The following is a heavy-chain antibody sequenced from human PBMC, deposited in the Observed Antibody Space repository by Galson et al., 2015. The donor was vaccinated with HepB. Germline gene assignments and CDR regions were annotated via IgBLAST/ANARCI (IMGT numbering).Heavy chain of an antibody. CDR3: ARDRIVEWLFPAGDY. Sequence: SVKVSCKASGYTFTSYGISWVRQAPGQGLEWMGWISAYNGNTNYAQKLQGRVTMTTDTSTRTAYMELRRLRSDDTAVYYCARDRIVEWLFPAGDYWGQGTLVTVSS. V-gene: IGHV1-18*04. CDR1: GYTFTSYG. J-gene: IGHJ4*02. CDR2: ISAYNGNT. D-gene: IGHD3-3*01.